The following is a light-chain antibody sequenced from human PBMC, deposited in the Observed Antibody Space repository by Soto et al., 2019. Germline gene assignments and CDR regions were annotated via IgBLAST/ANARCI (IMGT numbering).Light chain of an antibody. V-gene: IGKV3-15*01. J-gene: IGKJ5*01. Sequence: EIIMTQSPVTLSVSPGERATLSCRASQSVSNNLAWYQQKPGQAPRLLIYYASTRATGIPARFSGSGSGTEFTLTISILQSEDFALYPCQQYKDWPPITFGQGTRLEIK. CDR3: QQYKDWPPIT. CDR2: YAS. CDR1: QSVSNN.